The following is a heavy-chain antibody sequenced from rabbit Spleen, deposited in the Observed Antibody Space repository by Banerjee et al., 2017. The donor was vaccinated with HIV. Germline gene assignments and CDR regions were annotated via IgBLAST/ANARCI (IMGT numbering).Heavy chain of an antibody. CDR2: IGAGVTYTT. J-gene: IGHJ6*01. V-gene: IGHV1S40*01. CDR3: ARDSGTSFSSYGMDL. Sequence: QSLEESGGDLVKPGASLTLTCTASGFSFSYSDYMCWVRQPPGKGPEWIACIGAGVTYTTYYATWAKGRFTISKTSSTTVTLQMTSLTAADTATYFCARDSGTSFSSYGMDLWGPGHPRHRL. D-gene: IGHD8-1*01. CDR1: GFSFSYSDY.